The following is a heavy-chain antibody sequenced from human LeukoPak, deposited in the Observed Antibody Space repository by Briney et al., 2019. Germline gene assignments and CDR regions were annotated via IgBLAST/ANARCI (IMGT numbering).Heavy chain of an antibody. CDR1: GGSISSSSYY. D-gene: IGHD2-2*01. CDR3: AGEEDIVVVPAAHFDY. V-gene: IGHV4-39*07. CDR2: IYYSGST. J-gene: IGHJ4*02. Sequence: SETLSLTCTVSGGSISSSSYYWGWIRQPPGKGLEWIGSIYYSGSTYYNPSLKSRVTISVDTSKNQFSLKLSSVTAADTAVYYCAGEEDIVVVPAAHFDYWGQGTLVTVSS.